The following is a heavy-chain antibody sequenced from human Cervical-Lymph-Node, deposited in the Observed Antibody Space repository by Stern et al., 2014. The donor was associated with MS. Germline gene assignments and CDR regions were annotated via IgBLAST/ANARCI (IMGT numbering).Heavy chain of an antibody. D-gene: IGHD2-2*01. J-gene: IGHJ4*02. CDR2: IIPLFGTA. CDR3: ARGSTEGFDY. V-gene: IGHV1-69*01. Sequence: QVQLVESGAEVKKPGSSVKVSCKASGGTFSSYGVSWVRQAPGQGLEWMGEIIPLFGTANYAQQFRVRVTITADESTSTAYMDLSSLRSEDTAVYYCARGSTEGFDYWGQGTLVTVSS. CDR1: GGTFSSYG.